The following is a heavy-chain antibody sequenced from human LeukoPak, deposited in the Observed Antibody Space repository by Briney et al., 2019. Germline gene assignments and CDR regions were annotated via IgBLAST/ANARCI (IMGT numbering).Heavy chain of an antibody. CDR2: IIPILGIA. D-gene: IGHD5-24*01. CDR3: ARGFRDGYNSDYYYGMDV. V-gene: IGHV1-69*04. CDR1: GGTFSSYA. J-gene: IGHJ6*02. Sequence: SVKVSCKASGGTFSSYAISWVRQAPGQGLEWMGRIIPILGIANYAQKFQGRVTITADKSTSTAYMELSSLRSEDTAVYYCARGFRDGYNSDYYYGMDVWGQGTTVTVSS.